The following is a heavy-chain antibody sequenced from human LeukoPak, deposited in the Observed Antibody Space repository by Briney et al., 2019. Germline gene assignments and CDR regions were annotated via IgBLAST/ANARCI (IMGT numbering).Heavy chain of an antibody. CDR2: IYTSGST. J-gene: IGHJ6*02. CDR3: ARHTGHSSSWYSPRYYYGMDV. CDR1: GGSISSYY. D-gene: IGHD6-13*01. Sequence: SETLSLTCTVSGGSISSYYWSWIRQPAGKGLEWIGRIYTSGSTNYNPSLKSRVTMSVDTSKNQFSLKLSSVTAADTAVYYCARHTGHSSSWYSPRYYYGMDVWGQGTTVTVSS. V-gene: IGHV4-4*07.